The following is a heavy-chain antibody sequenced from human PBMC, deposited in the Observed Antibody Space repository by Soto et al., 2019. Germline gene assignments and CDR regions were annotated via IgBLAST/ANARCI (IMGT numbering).Heavy chain of an antibody. V-gene: IGHV1-18*01. CDR3: ARADTSCSAC. J-gene: IGHJ4*02. Sequence: VASVKVSCKASGYTFSNYGISWVRQAPGQGLEWMGWISAYNGHTDYAQNLQGRVTMTTDTSTGTAYMELRSLTSDDTAVYYCARADTSCSACWGQGTLVTVSS. CDR1: GYTFSNYG. D-gene: IGHD2-2*01. CDR2: ISAYNGHT.